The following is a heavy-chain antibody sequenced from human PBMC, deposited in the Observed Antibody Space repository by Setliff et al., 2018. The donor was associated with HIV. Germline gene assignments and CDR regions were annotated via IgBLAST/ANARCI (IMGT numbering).Heavy chain of an antibody. CDR2: ISSSSSSI. D-gene: IGHD5-18*01. V-gene: IGHV3-48*03. CDR3: AKMHTAMDPDTFDI. CDR1: GFTFSSYE. J-gene: IGHJ3*02. Sequence: PGGSLRLSCAGSGFTFSSYEMNWVRQAPGKGLEWISCISSSSSSIYYADSVKGRFTISRDNSKNTMFLQMNSLRVEDTAIYYCAKMHTAMDPDTFDIWGQGIMVTVSS.